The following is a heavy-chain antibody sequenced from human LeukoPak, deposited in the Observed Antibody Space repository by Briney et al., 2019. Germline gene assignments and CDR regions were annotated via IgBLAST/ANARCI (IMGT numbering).Heavy chain of an antibody. V-gene: IGHV3-7*03. CDR2: IRQDGSQK. J-gene: IGHJ3*02. CDR1: GFTFSSYW. D-gene: IGHD1-26*01. CDR3: ARGGSYLSAFDI. Sequence: GGSLRLSCAASGFTFSSYWMSWVRQAPGKGLEWVANIRQDGSQKYYVDSVKGRFTISRDNAKDSLYLQMNSLRAEDTAVYYCARGGSYLSAFDIWGQGTMVTVSS.